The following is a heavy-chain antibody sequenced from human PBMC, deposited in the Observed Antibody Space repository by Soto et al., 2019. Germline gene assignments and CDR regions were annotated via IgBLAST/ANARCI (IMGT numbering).Heavy chain of an antibody. J-gene: IGHJ5*02. V-gene: IGHV1-69*01. CDR2: IIPVFGKA. Sequence: QLQLVQSGAEVKKPGSSVKVSCKASGGTLSNFAINWVRQAPGQGLEWMGGIIPVFGKAKYAQKFQGRVQFTADESTSTAYMEVNSLTSEDTAVYYCARGATTTVTTWFVPWGQGTLVTVSS. CDR3: ARGATTTVTTWFVP. CDR1: GGTLSNFA. D-gene: IGHD4-17*01.